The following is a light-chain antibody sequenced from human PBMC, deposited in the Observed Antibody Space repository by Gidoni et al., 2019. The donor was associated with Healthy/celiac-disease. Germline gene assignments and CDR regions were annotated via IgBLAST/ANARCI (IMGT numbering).Light chain of an antibody. Sequence: DIQMTQSPSSLSASVGDRVTITCQASQDISNYLNWYQQKPGKAPKLLIYDASNLETGVPSRFSGSGSGTDFTFTISSLQAEDIATYYCQQYDNLPLTFGPXTKVDIK. CDR1: QDISNY. J-gene: IGKJ3*01. V-gene: IGKV1-33*01. CDR3: QQYDNLPLT. CDR2: DAS.